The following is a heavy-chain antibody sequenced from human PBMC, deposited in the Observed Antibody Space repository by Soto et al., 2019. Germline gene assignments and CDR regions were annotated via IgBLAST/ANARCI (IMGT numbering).Heavy chain of an antibody. J-gene: IGHJ6*02. CDR3: ARGGYSYGYDYYGMDV. D-gene: IGHD5-18*01. CDR2: IYYSGST. CDR1: GGSISSYY. Sequence: PSETLSLTCTVSGGSISSYYWSWIRQPPGKGLEWIGYIYYSGSTNYNPSLKSRVTISVDTSKNQFSLKLSSVTAADTAVYYCARGGYSYGYDYYGMDVWGQGTTVTV. V-gene: IGHV4-59*01.